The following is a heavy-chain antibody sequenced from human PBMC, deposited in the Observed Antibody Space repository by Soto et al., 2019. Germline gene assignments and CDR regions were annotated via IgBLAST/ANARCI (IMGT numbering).Heavy chain of an antibody. CDR2: IYYSGST. CDR3: ARLVAEHSNWFDP. Sequence: PSETLSLTCTVSGGSISSSSYYWGWIRQPPGKGLEWIGSIYYSGSTYYNPSLKSRVTISVDTSKNQFSLKLSSVTAADTAVYYCARLVAEHSNWFDPWGQGTLVTVSS. J-gene: IGHJ5*02. D-gene: IGHD2-15*01. CDR1: GGSISSSSYY. V-gene: IGHV4-39*01.